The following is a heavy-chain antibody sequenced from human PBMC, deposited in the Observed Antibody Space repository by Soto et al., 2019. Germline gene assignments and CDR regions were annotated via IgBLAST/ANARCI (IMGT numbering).Heavy chain of an antibody. V-gene: IGHV1-3*01. CDR2: INPDNGNT. CDR3: ARGIATGQLEP. J-gene: IGHJ5*02. Sequence: GASVKVSCKASGYTFTRYTMNWVRQAPGQRLEWMGWINPDNGNTKSSQKFQDRVIITRDTSASTACMDLSSLRSEDTAVYYCARGIATGQLEPWGQGTLVTRLL. D-gene: IGHD2-15*01. CDR1: GYTFTRYT.